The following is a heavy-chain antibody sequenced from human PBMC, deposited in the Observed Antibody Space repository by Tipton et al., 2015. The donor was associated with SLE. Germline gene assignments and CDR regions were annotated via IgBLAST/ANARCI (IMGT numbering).Heavy chain of an antibody. CDR2: IYHSGST. CDR1: GGSISSSNW. CDR3: ARAVTTVVTRAYWYFDL. Sequence: TLSLTCAVSGGSISSSNWWSWVRQPPGKGLEWIGEIYHSGSTNYTPSLKSRVTISVDKSKNQFSLKLSSVTAADTAVYYCARAVTTVVTRAYWYFDLWGRGTLVTVSS. J-gene: IGHJ2*01. V-gene: IGHV4-4*02. D-gene: IGHD4-23*01.